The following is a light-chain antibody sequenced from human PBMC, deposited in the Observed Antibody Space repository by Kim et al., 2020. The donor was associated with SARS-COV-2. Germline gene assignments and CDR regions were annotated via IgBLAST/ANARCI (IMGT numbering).Light chain of an antibody. CDR3: QQLNDYPRT. V-gene: IGKV1-9*01. J-gene: IGKJ1*01. CDR2: SAS. CDR1: QGISSS. Sequence: DIQLTQSPSFLSASVGDRVTITCRASQGISSSLAWYQQKPGKALKLLIYSASTLQSGVSSRFSGSGSGTEFTLTISSLQPEDFATYYCQQLNDYPRTFGQGTKLEIK.